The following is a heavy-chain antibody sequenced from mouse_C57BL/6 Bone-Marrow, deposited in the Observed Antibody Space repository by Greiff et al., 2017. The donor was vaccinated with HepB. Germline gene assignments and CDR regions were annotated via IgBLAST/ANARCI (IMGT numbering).Heavy chain of an antibody. CDR3: ARGDGYWFAY. Sequence: DVHLVESGGGLVQPGGSLKLSCAASGFTFSDYYMYWVRQTPEKRLEWVAYISNGGGSTYYPDTVKGRFTISRDNAKNTLYLQMSRLKSEDTAMYYCARGDGYWFAYWGQGTLVTVSA. V-gene: IGHV5-12*01. J-gene: IGHJ3*01. CDR2: ISNGGGST. D-gene: IGHD2-3*01. CDR1: GFTFSDYY.